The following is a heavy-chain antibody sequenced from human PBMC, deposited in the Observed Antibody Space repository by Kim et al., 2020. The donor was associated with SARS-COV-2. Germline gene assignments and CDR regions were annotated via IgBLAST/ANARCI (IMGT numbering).Heavy chain of an antibody. Sequence: GGSLRLSCAASGFTFSSYDMHWVRQATGKGLEWVSAIGTAGDTYYPGSVKGRFTISRENAKNSLYLQMNSLRAGDTAVYYCARASLGGLQFDYWGQGTLVTVSS. CDR1: GFTFSSYD. D-gene: IGHD3-16*01. CDR3: ARASLGGLQFDY. V-gene: IGHV3-13*01. CDR2: IGTAGDT. J-gene: IGHJ4*02.